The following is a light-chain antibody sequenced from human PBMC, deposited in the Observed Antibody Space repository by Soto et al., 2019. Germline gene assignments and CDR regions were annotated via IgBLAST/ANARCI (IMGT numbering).Light chain of an antibody. Sequence: DIQMTQSPSSLSASVVDRVTITFQASQDIRNYLNWYQQKPGKAPKLLIHDASTLETGVPSRFSGSGSGTHFTFTISSLQPEDIATYYCQQFDNLPLLTFGGGTKVDIK. CDR2: DAS. J-gene: IGKJ4*01. V-gene: IGKV1-33*01. CDR1: QDIRNY. CDR3: QQFDNLPLLT.